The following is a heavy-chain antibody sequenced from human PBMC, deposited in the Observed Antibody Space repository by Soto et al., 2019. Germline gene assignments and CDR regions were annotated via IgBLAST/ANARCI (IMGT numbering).Heavy chain of an antibody. CDR2: MNPNSGNT. J-gene: IGHJ4*02. D-gene: IGHD3-3*01. V-gene: IGHV1-8*02. CDR3: ALRRVTIFGVVTYYFDH. Sequence: ASVKVSCKASGYTFASFDVNWVRQATGQGLEWMGWMNPNSGNTGYAQKFQGRVTMTRNTSISTAYMELSSLTSEDTAVYYCALRRVTIFGVVTYYFDHWGQGTLVTVSS. CDR1: GYTFASFD.